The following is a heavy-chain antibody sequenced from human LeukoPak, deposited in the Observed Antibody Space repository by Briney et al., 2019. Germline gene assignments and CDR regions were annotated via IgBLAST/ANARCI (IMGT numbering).Heavy chain of an antibody. CDR1: GFTFSSYW. J-gene: IGHJ4*02. Sequence: SGGSLRLSCAASGFTFSSYWMSWVRQAPGKGLEWVANIKQDGSEKYYVDSVKGRFTISRDNAKNSLYLQMNSLRAEDTAVYYCARAPYYYDSSGGPTFDYWGQGTLVTVSS. D-gene: IGHD3-22*01. V-gene: IGHV3-7*04. CDR2: IKQDGSEK. CDR3: ARAPYYYDSSGGPTFDY.